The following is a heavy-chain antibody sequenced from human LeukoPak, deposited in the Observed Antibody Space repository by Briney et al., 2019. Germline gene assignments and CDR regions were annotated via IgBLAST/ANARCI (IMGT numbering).Heavy chain of an antibody. Sequence: GGSLRLSCAASEFTVSSNYMSWVRQAPGKGLEWVSVIYSGGSTYYADSVKGRFTISRDNSKNTLYLQMNSLRAEDTAVYYCARDLWGSGSLDYWGQGTLVTVSS. J-gene: IGHJ4*02. CDR3: ARDLWGSGSLDY. V-gene: IGHV3-53*01. D-gene: IGHD3-10*01. CDR2: IYSGGST. CDR1: EFTVSSNY.